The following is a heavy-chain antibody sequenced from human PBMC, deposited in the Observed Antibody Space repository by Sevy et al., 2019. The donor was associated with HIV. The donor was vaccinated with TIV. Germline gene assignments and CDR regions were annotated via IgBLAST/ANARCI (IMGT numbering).Heavy chain of an antibody. J-gene: IGHJ2*01. CDR1: GGSFSGSY. Sequence: SETLSLTCAVYGGSFSGSYWGWVRQPPGEGLEWIGEIKHSGRTNYNPSLKSRVTISVDTSKNQFSLNLRSVTPADTAVYFCATARYYYDTTGYPYWYFDLWGRGTLVTVSS. V-gene: IGHV4-34*01. CDR2: IKHSGRT. D-gene: IGHD3-22*01. CDR3: ATARYYYDTTGYPYWYFDL.